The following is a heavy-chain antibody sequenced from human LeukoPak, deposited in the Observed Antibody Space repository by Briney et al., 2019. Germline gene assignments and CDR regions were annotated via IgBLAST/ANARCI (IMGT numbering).Heavy chain of an antibody. CDR2: IYYSGST. CDR3: ARRDTPTIFDY. J-gene: IGHJ4*02. CDR1: GGSISSSSYY. V-gene: IGHV4-39*01. D-gene: IGHD2-15*01. Sequence: SETLSLTCTVSGGSISSSSYYWGWIRQPPGKGLEWIGSIYYSGSTYFNPSLKSRVTISVDTSKNQFSLKLSSVTAADTAVYYCARRDTPTIFDYWGRGTLVTVSS.